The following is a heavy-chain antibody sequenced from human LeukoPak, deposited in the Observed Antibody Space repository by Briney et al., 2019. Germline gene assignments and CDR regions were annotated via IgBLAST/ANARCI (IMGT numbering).Heavy chain of an antibody. V-gene: IGHV1-2*02. Sequence: ASVKVSCKASGYTFTGYYLHWVRLAPGQGLEWMGWINANSGGTDYPQKFQGRVTMTRDTSINTAYMELSRLRSDDTAVYYCAKNRAGDYADYWGQGTLVTVSS. D-gene: IGHD4-17*01. CDR2: INANSGGT. CDR1: GYTFTGYY. J-gene: IGHJ4*02. CDR3: AKNRAGDYADY.